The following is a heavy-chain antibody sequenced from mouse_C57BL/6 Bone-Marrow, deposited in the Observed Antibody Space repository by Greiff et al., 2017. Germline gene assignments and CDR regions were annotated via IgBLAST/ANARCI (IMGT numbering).Heavy chain of an antibody. CDR1: GFTFSSYA. D-gene: IGHD1-1*01. J-gene: IGHJ2*01. CDR3: ARDTTVVAIDY. V-gene: IGHV5-4*01. CDR2: ISDGGSYT. Sequence: EVKLVESGGGLVKPGGSLKLSCAASGFTFSSYAMSWVRQTPEKRLEWVATISDGGSYTYYPDNVKGRFTISRDNAKNNLDLQMSHLKSEDTAMYYCARDTTVVAIDYWGQGTTLTVSS.